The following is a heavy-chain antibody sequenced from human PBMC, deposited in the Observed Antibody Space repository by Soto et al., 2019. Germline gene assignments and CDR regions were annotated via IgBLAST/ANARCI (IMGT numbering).Heavy chain of an antibody. J-gene: IGHJ4*02. CDR2: IYSGGST. CDR3: ARDKGVSGTKYYFDY. V-gene: IGHV3-66*02. CDR1: GFTVSSNY. Sequence: GGSLRLSCAASGFTVSSNYMSWVRQAPGKGLEWVSVIYSGGSTYYADSVKGRFTISRDNSKNTLYLQMNSLRAEDSAVYYCARDKGVSGTKYYFDYWGQGTLVTVSS. D-gene: IGHD1-7*01.